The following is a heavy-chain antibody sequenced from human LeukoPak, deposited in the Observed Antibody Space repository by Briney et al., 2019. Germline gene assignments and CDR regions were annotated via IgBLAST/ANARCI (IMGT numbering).Heavy chain of an antibody. D-gene: IGHD1/OR15-1a*01. CDR1: GGSISSYY. J-gene: IGHJ4*02. CDR3: ARHVEATARNSFDY. CDR2: IYYSGST. V-gene: IGHV4-59*08. Sequence: PSETLSLTCTVSGGSISSYYWSWIRRPPGKGLEWIGYIYYSGSTNYNPSLKSRVTISVDTSKNQFSLKLSSVTAADTAVYYCARHVEATARNSFDYWGQGTLVTVSS.